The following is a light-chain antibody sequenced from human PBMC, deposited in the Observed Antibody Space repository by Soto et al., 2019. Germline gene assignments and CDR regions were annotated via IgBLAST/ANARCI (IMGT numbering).Light chain of an antibody. Sequence: DIQMTQSPSSLSASVGDRVTITCRASQSISIYLNWYQQKPGKAPKLLIYAASSLQSGVPSRFSGSGSGTDFTLTISSLQPEDFATCYCQQSYSTPRTFGQGTKVDIK. CDR3: QQSYSTPRT. V-gene: IGKV1-39*01. J-gene: IGKJ1*01. CDR2: AAS. CDR1: QSISIY.